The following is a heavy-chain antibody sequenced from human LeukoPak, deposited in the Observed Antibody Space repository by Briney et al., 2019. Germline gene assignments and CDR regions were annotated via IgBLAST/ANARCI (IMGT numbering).Heavy chain of an antibody. D-gene: IGHD3-10*01. V-gene: IGHV1-2*02. J-gene: IGHJ5*02. CDR1: GYTFTGYY. CDR2: INPNSGGT. Sequence: ASVKVSCKASGYTFTGYYMHWVRQAPGQGLEWMGWINPNSGGTNYAQKFQGRVTMTRDTSISTAYMELSRLRSDDTAVYYCARDLGELTPGSPAWGQGTLVTVSS. CDR3: ARDLGELTPGSPA.